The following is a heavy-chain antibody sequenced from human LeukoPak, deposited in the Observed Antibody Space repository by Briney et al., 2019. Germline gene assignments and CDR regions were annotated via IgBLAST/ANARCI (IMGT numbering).Heavy chain of an antibody. CDR1: GFTFSSYA. J-gene: IGHJ4*02. V-gene: IGHV3-30*18. CDR2: ISYDGSNK. CDR3: AKESEGSYYNPYYFDY. Sequence: GGSLRLSCAASGFTFSSYAMSWVRQAPGKGLEWVAVISYDGSNKYYADSVKGRFTISRDNSKNTLYLQMNSLRAEDTAVYYCAKESEGSYYNPYYFDYWGQGTLVTVSS. D-gene: IGHD3-10*01.